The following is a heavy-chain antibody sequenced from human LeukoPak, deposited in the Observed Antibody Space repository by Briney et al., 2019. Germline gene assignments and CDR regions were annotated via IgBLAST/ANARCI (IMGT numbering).Heavy chain of an antibody. CDR2: ISYDGSNK. CDR3: ARDRRYPSDDAFDI. CDR1: GFTFSSYG. V-gene: IGHV3-30*03. D-gene: IGHD1-1*01. Sequence: PGRSLRLSCAASGFTFSSYGMHWVRQAPGKGLEWVAVISYDGSNKYYADSVKGRFTISRDNSKNTLYLQMNSLRAGDTAVYYCARDRRYPSDDAFDIWGQGTMVTVSS. J-gene: IGHJ3*02.